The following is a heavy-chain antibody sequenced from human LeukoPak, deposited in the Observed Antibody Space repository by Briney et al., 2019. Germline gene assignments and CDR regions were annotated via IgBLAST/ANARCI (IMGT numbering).Heavy chain of an antibody. CDR3: AEDVSDYGDYPEFGL. J-gene: IGHJ4*02. V-gene: IGHV3-7*01. Sequence: GVSLRLSCEASGFLFSNSWMSWVRQAPGKGLEWVANMNQDGSERNYVDSVKGRFTISRDNSKNTLYLQMNSLRAEDTAVYYCAEDVSDYGDYPEFGLWGQGTLVTVSS. CDR1: GFLFSNSW. D-gene: IGHD4-17*01. CDR2: MNQDGSER.